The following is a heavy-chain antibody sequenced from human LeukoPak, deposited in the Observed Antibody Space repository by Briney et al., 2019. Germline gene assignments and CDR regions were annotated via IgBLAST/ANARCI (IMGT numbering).Heavy chain of an antibody. CDR1: GFTVSNNY. CDR2: ISSSGSTI. V-gene: IGHV3-11*04. D-gene: IGHD3-10*02. Sequence: GGSRRLSCAASGFTVSNNYMSWVRQAPGKGLEWVSYISSSGSTIYYADSVKGRFTISRDNAKNSLYLQMNSLRAEDTAVYYCAELGITMIGGVWGKGTTVTISS. CDR3: AELGITMIGGV. J-gene: IGHJ6*04.